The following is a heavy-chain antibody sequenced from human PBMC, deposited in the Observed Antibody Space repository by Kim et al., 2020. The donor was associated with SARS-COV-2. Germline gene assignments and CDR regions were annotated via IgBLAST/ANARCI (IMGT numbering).Heavy chain of an antibody. D-gene: IGHD1-1*01. Sequence: SETLSLTCTVSRGSISGYYWSWIRQPAGGGLEWIGRFYTSESTNYNPSLKSRVTMSVDTSKNQFSLKLSSVTAADTAMYYCARAKVGTGNFDYWGQGTLVTVSS. CDR1: RGSISGYY. CDR3: ARAKVGTGNFDY. V-gene: IGHV4-4*07. CDR2: FYTSEST. J-gene: IGHJ4*02.